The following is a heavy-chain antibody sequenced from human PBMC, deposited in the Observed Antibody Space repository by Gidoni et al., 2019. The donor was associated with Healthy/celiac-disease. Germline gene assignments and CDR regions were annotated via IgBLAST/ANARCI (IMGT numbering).Heavy chain of an antibody. D-gene: IGHD2-21*02. J-gene: IGHJ6*02. CDR2: IKQDGSEK. CDR1: GFTFSSYW. CDR3: ARLDLVTYYYYYGMDV. Sequence: EVQLVESGGGLVQPGGSLRLSCAASGFTFSSYWMSWVRQAPGKGLEWVANIKQDGSEKYYVDSVKGRFTISRDNAKNSLYLQMNSLRAEDTAVYYCARLDLVTYYYYYGMDVWGQGTTVTVSS. V-gene: IGHV3-7*01.